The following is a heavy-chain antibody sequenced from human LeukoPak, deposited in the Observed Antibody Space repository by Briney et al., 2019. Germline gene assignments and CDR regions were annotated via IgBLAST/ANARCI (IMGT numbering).Heavy chain of an antibody. D-gene: IGHD3-10*01. J-gene: IGHJ4*02. CDR2: ISYDGSNK. Sequence: GGSLRLSCAASGFTFRSYAMHWVRQAPGKGLEWVAVISYDGSNKYYADSVKGRFTISRDNSKNTLYLQMNSLRAEDMAVYYCARGRDYYGSGRRFDYWGQGTLVTVSS. V-gene: IGHV3-30*04. CDR1: GFTFRSYA. CDR3: ARGRDYYGSGRRFDY.